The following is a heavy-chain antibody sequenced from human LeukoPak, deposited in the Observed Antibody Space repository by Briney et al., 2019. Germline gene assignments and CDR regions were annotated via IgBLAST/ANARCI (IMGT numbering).Heavy chain of an antibody. CDR1: GFISSIYS. D-gene: IGHD3-9*01. Sequence: PGGSLRLSCAASGFISSIYSMNWVRQAPGKGLEWVSTISTSGSGNAIYYADSLKGRFTISRDNAKNSLYLQMNSLRAEDTAVYCCARDFGVDWPHHDAFDIWGQGTMVTVSS. J-gene: IGHJ3*02. CDR2: ISTSGSGNAI. CDR3: ARDFGVDWPHHDAFDI. V-gene: IGHV3-21*01.